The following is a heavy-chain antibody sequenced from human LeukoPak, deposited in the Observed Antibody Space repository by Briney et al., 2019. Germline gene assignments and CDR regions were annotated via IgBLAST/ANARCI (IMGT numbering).Heavy chain of an antibody. CDR3: ARVFSYPLRAPFDP. Sequence: SETLSLTCTVSGGSISSSSYYWGWIRQPPGKELEWIGYLDYSGSTNYNPSLKSRVTISVDTSKNQFPLKLSSVTAADTAVYYCARVFSYPLRAPFDPWGQGTLVTVSS. V-gene: IGHV4-61*05. CDR2: LDYSGST. CDR1: GGSISSSSYY. D-gene: IGHD3-3*01. J-gene: IGHJ5*02.